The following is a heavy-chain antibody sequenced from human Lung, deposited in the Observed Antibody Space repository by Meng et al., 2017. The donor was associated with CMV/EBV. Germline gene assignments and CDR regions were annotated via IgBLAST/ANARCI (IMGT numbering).Heavy chain of an antibody. V-gene: IGHV3-30*02. J-gene: IGHJ4*02. D-gene: IGHD3-16*01. Sequence: GGSLRLXXTASGFTFDYYGMHWVRQPPGKGLEWVAFIRHDGSNKFYRDSVRGRFTISRDNSKNTLYLQMSSLRPEETAIYYCAKDELLFGGANAFFDHWGTGAXVPVAS. CDR2: IRHDGSNK. CDR1: GFTFDYYG. CDR3: AKDELLFGGANAFFDH.